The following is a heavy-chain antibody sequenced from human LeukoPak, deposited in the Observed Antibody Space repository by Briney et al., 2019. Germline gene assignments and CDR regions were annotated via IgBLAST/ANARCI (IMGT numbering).Heavy chain of an antibody. CDR3: ATLGYHLDS. CDR1: GFSFSGYE. J-gene: IGHJ4*02. D-gene: IGHD3-22*01. V-gene: IGHV3-48*03. CDR2: IAGSDTRT. Sequence: PGASMRPSCASAGFSFSGYEMKWVRQAPGEVLGWGSYIAGSDTRTYYADSVQGRFTISRDNAKSTLYLQMNSLRAEDTGLYSCATLGYHLDSWGEGTLVTV.